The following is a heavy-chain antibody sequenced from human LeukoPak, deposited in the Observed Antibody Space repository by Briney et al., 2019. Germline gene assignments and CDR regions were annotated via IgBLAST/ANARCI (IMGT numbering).Heavy chain of an antibody. J-gene: IGHJ4*02. V-gene: IGHV3-23*01. CDR2: ISGSGGST. CDR1: GFTFSSYA. Sequence: GGSLRLSCAASGFTFSSYAMSWVRQAPGKGLEWVSAISGSGGSTYYADSVKGRFTISRDNSKNTLYLQMNSLRAEDTAVYYCAKDLGDGYNYAQPDPSDYWGQGTLVTVSS. CDR3: AKDLGDGYNYAQPDPSDY. D-gene: IGHD5-24*01.